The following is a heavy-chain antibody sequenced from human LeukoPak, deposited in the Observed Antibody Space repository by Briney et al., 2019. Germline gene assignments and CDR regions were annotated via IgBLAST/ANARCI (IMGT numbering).Heavy chain of an antibody. J-gene: IGHJ3*02. CDR3: ARRHPEADSGENAFDI. Sequence: SETLSLTCTVSGGSISSSSYYWGWIRQPPGKGLEWIGSIYYCGSTYYNPSLKSRVTISVDTSKNQFSLKLSSVTAADTAVYYCARRHPEADSGENAFDIWGQGTMVTVSS. CDR2: IYYCGST. CDR1: GGSISSSSYY. V-gene: IGHV4-39*07. D-gene: IGHD3-10*01.